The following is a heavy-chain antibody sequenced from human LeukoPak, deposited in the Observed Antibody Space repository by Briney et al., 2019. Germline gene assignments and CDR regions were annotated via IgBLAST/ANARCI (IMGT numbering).Heavy chain of an antibody. Sequence: PGGSQRLSCAASGFTFSSYSMNWVRQAPGKGLEWVSSISSSSSYIYYADSVKGRFTISRDNAKNSLYLQMNSLRAEDTAVYYCARGGFSGAYDYWGQGTLVTVSS. V-gene: IGHV3-21*01. J-gene: IGHJ4*02. CDR3: ARGGFSGAYDY. CDR2: ISSSSSYI. CDR1: GFTFSSYS. D-gene: IGHD3-10*01.